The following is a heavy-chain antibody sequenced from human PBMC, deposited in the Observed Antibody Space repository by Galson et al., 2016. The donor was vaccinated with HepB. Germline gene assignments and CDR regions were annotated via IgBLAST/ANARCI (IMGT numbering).Heavy chain of an antibody. CDR2: ISRSGDST. V-gene: IGHV3-23*01. Sequence: RLACAADGLTFRNYGMTWVRQAPGEGLEVVSSISRSGDSTDYADSVKGRFTISRDNSKNTLSLQMNSLTADDTAIYYCVQGSTAPAVWGKGTTVTVSS. J-gene: IGHJ6*04. CDR1: GLTFRNYG. CDR3: VQGSTAPAV. D-gene: IGHD2-2*01.